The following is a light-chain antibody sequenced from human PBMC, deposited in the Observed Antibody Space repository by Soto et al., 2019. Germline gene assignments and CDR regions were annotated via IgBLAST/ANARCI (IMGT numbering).Light chain of an antibody. V-gene: IGKV3-20*01. Sequence: EIVLTQSPGTLSLSSGDRSTLSFMSSQSVSTSYLAWYQQKPGQAPRLLIYGASTRATGIPDRFSGSGSGTDFTLTISRLEPEDFAVYYCQQYVASPWTFGQGTKVDIK. CDR2: GAS. CDR3: QQYVASPWT. CDR1: QSVSTSY. J-gene: IGKJ1*01.